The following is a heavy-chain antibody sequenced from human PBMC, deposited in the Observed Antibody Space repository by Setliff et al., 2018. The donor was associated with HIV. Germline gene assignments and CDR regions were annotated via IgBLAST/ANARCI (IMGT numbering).Heavy chain of an antibody. CDR3: ARQGNWEFDY. CDR1: GFTFSDYY. CDR2: ISFSGSDI. D-gene: IGHD7-27*01. Sequence: AGGSLRLSCAASGFTFSDYYMSWIRQAPGKGLECVSYISFSGSDIYYADSVKGRFSISRDNSKNSLYLQMISLRAEDTALYYCARQGNWEFDYWGQGTLVTVSS. J-gene: IGHJ4*02. V-gene: IGHV3-11*04.